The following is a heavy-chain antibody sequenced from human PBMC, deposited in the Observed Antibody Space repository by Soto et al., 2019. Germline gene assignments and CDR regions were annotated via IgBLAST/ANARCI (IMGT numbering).Heavy chain of an antibody. V-gene: IGHV3-48*01. CDR3: ARDQGYVLDY. CDR2: ISSSSSPI. CDR1: GFTFSSYS. Sequence: PGGSLRLSCAASGFTFSSYSMNWVRQAPGKGLEWVSYISSSSSPIYYADSVKGRFTISRDNAKNSLYLQMNSLRAEDTAVYYFARDQGYVLDYWGQGTLVTVSS. J-gene: IGHJ4*02. D-gene: IGHD2-15*01.